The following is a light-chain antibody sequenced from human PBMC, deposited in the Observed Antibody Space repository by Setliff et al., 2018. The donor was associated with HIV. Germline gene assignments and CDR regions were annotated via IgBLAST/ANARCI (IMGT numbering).Light chain of an antibody. V-gene: IGLV2-14*01. CDR3: TSYTSSSTLLYL. Sequence: QSVLTQPTSVSGSPGQSITISCTGASSDVGGYNYVSWYQQYPGKAPKLIIYEVSNRPSGVSNRSSGSKSGNTASLTISGLQTEDEGDYYCTSYTSSSTLLYLFGAGTKVTV. J-gene: IGLJ1*01. CDR1: SSDVGGYNY. CDR2: EVS.